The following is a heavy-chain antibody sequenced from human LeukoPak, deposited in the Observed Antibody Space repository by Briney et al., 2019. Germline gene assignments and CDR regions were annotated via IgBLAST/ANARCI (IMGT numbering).Heavy chain of an antibody. Sequence: GGSLRLSCAASGFTFSSYSMNWVRQAPGKGLEWVSSISSSSSYIYYADSVKGRFTISRDNAKNSLYLQMNSLRAEDTAVYYCARDSGSGWPRDDAFDIWGQGTMVTVSS. CDR3: ARDSGSGWPRDDAFDI. J-gene: IGHJ3*02. CDR1: GFTFSSYS. D-gene: IGHD6-19*01. V-gene: IGHV3-21*01. CDR2: ISSSSSYI.